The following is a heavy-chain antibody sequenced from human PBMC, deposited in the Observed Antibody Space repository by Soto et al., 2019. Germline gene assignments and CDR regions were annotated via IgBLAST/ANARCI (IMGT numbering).Heavy chain of an antibody. V-gene: IGHV1-8*01. CDR2: MNPNSGNT. CDR1: GYTFTSYD. CDR3: ARAPRNWSFDY. J-gene: IGHJ4*02. D-gene: IGHD1-20*01. Sequence: QVQLVQSGAAVKKPGASVKVSCKASGYTFTSYDFNWVRQATGQGPEWLGWMNPNSGNTGYSQKFQGRVTMTSDTSISTAYTELSSLRSEDTAVYYCARAPRNWSFDYWGQGTQVTVSS.